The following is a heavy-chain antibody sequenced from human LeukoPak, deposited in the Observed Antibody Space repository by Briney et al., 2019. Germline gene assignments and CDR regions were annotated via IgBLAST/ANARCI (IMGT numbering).Heavy chain of an antibody. Sequence: SQTLSLTCAISGDSVSSNSAAWNWIRQSPSRGLEWLGRTYYRSKWYNDYAVSVKSRITINPDTTKNQFSLQLNSVTPEDTAVYYCAREPLYYYDSSGVFDYWGQGTLVTVSS. CDR3: AREPLYYYDSSGVFDY. D-gene: IGHD3-22*01. J-gene: IGHJ4*02. CDR1: GDSVSSNSAA. V-gene: IGHV6-1*01. CDR2: TYYRSKWYN.